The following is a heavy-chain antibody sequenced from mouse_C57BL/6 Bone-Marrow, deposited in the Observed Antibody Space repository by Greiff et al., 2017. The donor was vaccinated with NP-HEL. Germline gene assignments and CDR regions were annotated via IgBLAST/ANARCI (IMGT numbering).Heavy chain of an antibody. CDR3: TTGGSSPYAMDY. CDR1: GFNIKDDY. D-gene: IGHD1-1*01. CDR2: IDPENGAT. V-gene: IGHV14-4*01. Sequence: EVQLQQSGAELVRPGASVKLSCTVSGFNIKDDYMHWVKQRPEQGLEWIGWIDPENGATEYASKVQGKATITADTTSNTAYLQLSSLTSEDTAVYYCTTGGSSPYAMDYWGQGTSVTVSS. J-gene: IGHJ4*01.